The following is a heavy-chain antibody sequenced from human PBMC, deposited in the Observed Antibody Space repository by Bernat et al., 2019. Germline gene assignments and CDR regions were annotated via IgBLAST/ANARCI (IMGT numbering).Heavy chain of an antibody. CDR1: GFTFSDYY. CDR2: ISSSSSYT. J-gene: IGHJ6*03. CDR3: ARERVGYSGYDAPYYYYMDV. Sequence: QVQLVESGGGLVKPGGSLRLSCAASGFTFSDYYMSWIRQAPGKGLEWVSYISSSSSYTNYADSVKGRFTISRDNAKNSLYLQMNSLRAKDTAVYYCARERVGYSGYDAPYYYYMDVWGKGTTVTVSS. V-gene: IGHV3-11*05. D-gene: IGHD5-12*01.